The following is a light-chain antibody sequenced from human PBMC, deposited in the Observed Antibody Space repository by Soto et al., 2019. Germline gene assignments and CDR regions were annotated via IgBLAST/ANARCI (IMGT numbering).Light chain of an antibody. J-gene: IGKJ4*01. V-gene: IGKV1-39*01. CDR1: QNIRKY. CDR2: TAS. CDR3: QQNYSTPLT. Sequence: IQMTQSPSSLSASFGDRVTITCRTSQNIRKYFNWYHQKPGRAPDLLIYTASSLQVGFPSRFSGSGSGTDFSLTISSLQPEDFGTYYCQQNYSTPLTFGGGTKVDIK.